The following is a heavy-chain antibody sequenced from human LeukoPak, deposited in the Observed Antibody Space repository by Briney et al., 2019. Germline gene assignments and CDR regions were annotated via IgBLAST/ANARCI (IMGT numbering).Heavy chain of an antibody. V-gene: IGHV3-23*01. Sequence: GGSLILSCEASGFRFSIYAMSWVRQAPGKGLEWVSSIRGNGGSTYYATSVKGQFTIARDNSKNTRYMEMNSLREENTALYYCVKGGQRYDFWRFDFWGRGTLVTVSS. CDR3: VKGGQRYDFWRFDF. J-gene: IGHJ5*01. CDR1: GFRFSIYA. CDR2: IRGNGGST. D-gene: IGHD3-3*01.